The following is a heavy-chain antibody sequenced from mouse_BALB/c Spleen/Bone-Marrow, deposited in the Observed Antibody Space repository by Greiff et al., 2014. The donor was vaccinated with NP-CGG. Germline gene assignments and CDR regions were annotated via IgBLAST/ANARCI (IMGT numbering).Heavy chain of an antibody. CDR1: GFNIKDPY. V-gene: IGHV14-3*02. D-gene: IGHD4-1*01. CDR3: ATLTGTFDY. J-gene: IGHJ3*01. CDR2: IDPANYNT. Sequence: EVQLQQSGAELVKPGASVKLSCTTSGFNIKDPYIHWVKRRPEQGLEWIGRIDPANYNTQYDPKFQGKATITADTPSNAAYLQLNSLTSEDTAAYYCATLTGTFDYWGQGTPVTVSA.